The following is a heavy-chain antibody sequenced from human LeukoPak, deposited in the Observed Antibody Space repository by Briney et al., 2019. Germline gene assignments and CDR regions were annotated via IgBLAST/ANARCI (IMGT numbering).Heavy chain of an antibody. J-gene: IGHJ4*02. D-gene: IGHD2-15*01. CDR1: GGTFSSYA. Sequence: GSSVKVSCKASGGTFSSYAISWVRQAPGQGLEWMGRMIPILDMATYSQKFQGRVAITADESTGTAYMELSSLRSEDTAVYYCARDNPPYCNGGSCYPYWGQGTLVAISS. CDR2: MIPILDMA. CDR3: ARDNPPYCNGGSCYPY. V-gene: IGHV1-69*10.